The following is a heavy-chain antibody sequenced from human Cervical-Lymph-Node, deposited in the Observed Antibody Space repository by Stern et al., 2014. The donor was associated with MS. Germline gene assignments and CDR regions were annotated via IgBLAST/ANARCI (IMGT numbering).Heavy chain of an antibody. CDR2: INPKTGTT. Sequence: VQLVESGAEVKKPGASVRVSCRPSGYTFTDSFIHWVRQAPGQGLEWLGRINPKTGTTNSPQKFQGRITMTRDTSISTAYMELKRLTYDDTAVYYCAREVRFFDWLSHWGQGAQVTVSS. CDR3: AREVRFFDWLSH. V-gene: IGHV1-2*06. CDR1: GYTFTDSF. D-gene: IGHD3-9*01. J-gene: IGHJ4*01.